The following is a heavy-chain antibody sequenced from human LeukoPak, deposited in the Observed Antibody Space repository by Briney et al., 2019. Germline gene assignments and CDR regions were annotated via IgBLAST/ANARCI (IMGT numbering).Heavy chain of an antibody. J-gene: IGHJ4*02. CDR2: IHYSGST. V-gene: IGHV4-59*08. D-gene: IGHD6-19*01. Sequence: SETLSLTCTVSGSSISRYYWNWIRQPPGKGLEWIGHIHYSGSTNYNPSLKSRVTISLDTSKKQFSLKLSSVTAADTAVYYCARQGFSSGWYYFDHWGQGTLVTVSS. CDR3: ARQGFSSGWYYFDH. CDR1: GSSISRYY.